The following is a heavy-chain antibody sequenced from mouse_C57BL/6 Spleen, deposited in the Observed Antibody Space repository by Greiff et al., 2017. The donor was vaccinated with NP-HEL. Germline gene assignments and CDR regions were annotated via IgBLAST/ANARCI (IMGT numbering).Heavy chain of an antibody. J-gene: IGHJ3*01. CDR2: IDPETGGT. Sequence: LVESGAELVRPGASVTLSCKASGYTFTDYEMHWVKQTPVHGLEWIGAIDPETGGTAYNQKFKGKAILTADKSSSTAYMELRGLTSEDSAVYYCTSGGYYGNFPWFAYWGQGTLVTVSA. CDR3: TSGGYYGNFPWFAY. V-gene: IGHV1-15*01. D-gene: IGHD2-1*01. CDR1: GYTFTDYE.